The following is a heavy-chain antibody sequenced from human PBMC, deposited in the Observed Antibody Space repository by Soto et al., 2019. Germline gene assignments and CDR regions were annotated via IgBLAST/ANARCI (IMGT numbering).Heavy chain of an antibody. CDR3: ARDPAP. Sequence: QVQLQESGPGLVKPSETLSLTCTVSGGSITRGGYYWSWIRQHPGKGLEWIGYIDNSGTTYYNPSLKSRVTISVDTSRNQFSLKLTSVTAADTAVYYCARDPAPWGQGTLVTVSS. CDR1: GGSITRGGYY. J-gene: IGHJ5*02. CDR2: IDNSGTT. V-gene: IGHV4-31*03.